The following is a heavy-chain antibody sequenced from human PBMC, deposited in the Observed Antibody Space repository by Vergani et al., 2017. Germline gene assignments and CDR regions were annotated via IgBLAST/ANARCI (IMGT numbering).Heavy chain of an antibody. CDR2: IYYSGST. Sequence: VQMVESGGGLVKPGGSLRLSCVASGFTFSHYSMNWVRQAPGKGLEWIGSIYYSGSTYYNPSLESRVTMSVDTSKSQFSLKLSSVTAADTAVYYCARDSGGYVWGSYEAWFDPWGQGTLVTVSS. V-gene: IGHV4-59*04. D-gene: IGHD3-16*01. CDR1: GFTFSHYS. J-gene: IGHJ5*02. CDR3: ARDSGGYVWGSYEAWFDP.